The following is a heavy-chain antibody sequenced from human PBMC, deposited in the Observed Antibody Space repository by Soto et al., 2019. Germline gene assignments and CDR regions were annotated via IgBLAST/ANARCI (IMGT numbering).Heavy chain of an antibody. CDR3: ARPSMVRGVINPDAFDI. CDR2: IYPGDSDT. Sequence: GESLKISSKGSGYSFTSYWIGWVRQMPGKGLEWMGIIYPGDSDTRYSPSFQGQVTISADKSISTAYLQWSSLKASDTAMYYCARPSMVRGVINPDAFDIWGQGTMVTVSS. V-gene: IGHV5-51*01. D-gene: IGHD3-10*01. CDR1: GYSFTSYW. J-gene: IGHJ3*02.